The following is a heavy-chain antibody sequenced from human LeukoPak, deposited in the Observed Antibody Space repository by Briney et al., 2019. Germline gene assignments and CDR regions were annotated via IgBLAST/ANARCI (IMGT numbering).Heavy chain of an antibody. CDR3: AKDLGYDILTGYYDY. CDR2: IYSGGST. CDR1: GITVSSNY. D-gene: IGHD3-9*01. J-gene: IGHJ4*02. Sequence: TGGSLRLSCAGTGITVSSNYMSWVRQAPGKGLEWVSVIYSGGSTYYAGSVKGRFTISRDNSKNTLYLQMNSLRAEDTAVYYCAKDLGYDILTGYYDYWGQGTLVTVSS. V-gene: IGHV3-66*01.